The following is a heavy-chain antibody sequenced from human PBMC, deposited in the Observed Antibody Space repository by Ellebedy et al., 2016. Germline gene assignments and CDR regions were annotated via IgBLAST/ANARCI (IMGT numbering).Heavy chain of an antibody. J-gene: IGHJ4*02. V-gene: IGHV3-48*02. CDR2: ISSSSTI. CDR3: ARDSAGVVVTSCFDY. Sequence: GGSLRLSXAASGFTFSIYSMNWVRQAPGKGLEWVSYISSSSTIYYADSVKGRFTISRDNAKNSLYLQMNSLRDEDTAVYYCARDSAGVVVTSCFDYWGQGTLVTVSS. CDR1: GFTFSIYS. D-gene: IGHD2-21*02.